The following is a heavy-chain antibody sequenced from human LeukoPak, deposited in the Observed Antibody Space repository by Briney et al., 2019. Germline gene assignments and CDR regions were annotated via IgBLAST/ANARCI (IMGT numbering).Heavy chain of an antibody. J-gene: IGHJ4*02. CDR1: GGSFSGYY. CDR3: AREVAMVRGAVFDY. V-gene: IGHV4-34*01. CDR2: INHSGST. D-gene: IGHD3-10*01. Sequence: KTSENLSLNCAVYGGSFSGYYWSWLRQPPGKGLEWIGEINHSGSTNYNPSLKSRVTISVDTSKNQVSLKRSSVTAADTAVYDCAREVAMVRGAVFDYWGQGTLVTVSS.